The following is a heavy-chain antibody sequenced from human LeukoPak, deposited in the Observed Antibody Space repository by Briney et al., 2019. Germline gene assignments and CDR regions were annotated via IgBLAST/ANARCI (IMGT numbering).Heavy chain of an antibody. D-gene: IGHD2-21*02. J-gene: IGHJ4*02. CDR2: IYSGGST. CDR3: ARVPYNCGGDCYGFDY. Sequence: GGSLRLSCAASGFTVSNNYLSWVRQAPGKGLEWVSVIYSGGSTYYADSVKGRFTISRDNSKNTLYLQMNSLRAEDTAVYYCARVPYNCGGDCYGFDYWGQGTLDTVSS. V-gene: IGHV3-66*01. CDR1: GFTVSNNY.